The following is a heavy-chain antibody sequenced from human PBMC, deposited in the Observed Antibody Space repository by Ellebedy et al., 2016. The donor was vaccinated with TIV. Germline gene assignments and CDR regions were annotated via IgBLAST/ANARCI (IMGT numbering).Heavy chain of an antibody. CDR3: ARAQITMVRGIKGYYYYGMDV. V-gene: IGHV1-18*01. J-gene: IGHJ6*02. CDR2: SSTYNGNT. D-gene: IGHD3-10*01. Sequence: AASVKVSCKASGYTFTSYGISWVRQAPGQGLEWMGWSSTYNGNTNYAQKLQGRVTMTTDTSTSTAYMELRSLRSDDTAVYYCARAQITMVRGIKGYYYYGMDVWGPGTTVTVSS. CDR1: GYTFTSYG.